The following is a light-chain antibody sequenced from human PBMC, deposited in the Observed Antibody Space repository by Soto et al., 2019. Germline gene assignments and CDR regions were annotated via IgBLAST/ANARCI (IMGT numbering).Light chain of an antibody. CDR1: SSDVGGYNY. CDR2: VFS. CDR3: CSYAGSHFL. Sequence: QSLLTQPRSVSGSPGQSVTISCTGTSSDVGGYNYVSWYQQHPGKAPKLMIYVFSQRPSGVPDRFSGSKSGNAASLTISGLQAEDEADYYCCSYAGSHFLFGGGTKLTVL. V-gene: IGLV2-11*01. J-gene: IGLJ2*01.